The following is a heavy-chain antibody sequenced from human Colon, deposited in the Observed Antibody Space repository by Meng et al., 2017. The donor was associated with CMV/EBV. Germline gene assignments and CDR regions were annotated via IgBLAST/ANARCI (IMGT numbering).Heavy chain of an antibody. D-gene: IGHD4-17*01. CDR3: ARGFGSTTVTSYFDS. CDR2: SIPLLGTS. J-gene: IGHJ4*02. Sequence: SGGTVSNFAINWLRQAPGQGPEWLGGSIPLLGTSNYPRKYLGRVTITTDDSTNTAYMELKSLTSEDTAVYYCARGFGSTTVTSYFDSWGQGTLVTVSS. V-gene: IGHV1-69*05. CDR1: GGTVSNFA.